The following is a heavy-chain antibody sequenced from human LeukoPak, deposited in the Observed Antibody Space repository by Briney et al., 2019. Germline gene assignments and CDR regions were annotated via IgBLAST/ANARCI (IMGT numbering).Heavy chain of an antibody. J-gene: IGHJ4*02. CDR3: ARDGAVAGTVDY. CDR1: GGSISSYY. D-gene: IGHD6-19*01. CDR2: IYTSGST. V-gene: IGHV4-4*07. Sequence: PSKTLSLTCTVSGGSISSYYWSWIRQPAGKGLEWIGRIYTSGSTNYNPSLKSRVTISVDKSKNQFSLKLSSVTAADTAVYYCARDGAVAGTVDYWGQGTLVTVSS.